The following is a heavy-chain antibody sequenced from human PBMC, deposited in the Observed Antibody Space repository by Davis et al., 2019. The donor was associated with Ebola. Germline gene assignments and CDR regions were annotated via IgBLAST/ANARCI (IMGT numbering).Heavy chain of an antibody. D-gene: IGHD6-6*01. J-gene: IGHJ4*02. CDR3: ARGRYSSSSVYFDY. CDR2: IKQDGSEK. CDR1: GFTFSSYW. Sequence: GESLKISCAASGFTFSSYWMSWLRQAPGKGLEWVANIKQDGSEKYYVDSVKGRFTISRDDAKNSLYLQMNSLRDEDTAVYYCARGRYSSSSVYFDYWGQGTLVTVSS. V-gene: IGHV3-7*01.